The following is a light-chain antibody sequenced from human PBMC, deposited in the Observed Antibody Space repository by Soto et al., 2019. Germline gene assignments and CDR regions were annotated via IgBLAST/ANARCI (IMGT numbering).Light chain of an antibody. V-gene: IGKV3-15*01. J-gene: IGKJ1*01. CDR3: QQYNSWPQT. CDR1: QSVGSN. Sequence: EIVLTRSPGTLSLSPGERATLSCRASQSVGSNFLAWYQQKPGQAPRLLIYDVSTGATGIPARFSGRGSGTEFTLTISSLQSEDFAVYYCQQYNSWPQTFGLGTKVDNK. CDR2: DVS.